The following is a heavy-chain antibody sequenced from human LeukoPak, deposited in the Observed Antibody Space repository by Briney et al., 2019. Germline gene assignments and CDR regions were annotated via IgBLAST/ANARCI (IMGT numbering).Heavy chain of an antibody. D-gene: IGHD1-1*01. Sequence: GASVKVSCKASAYSFTSYGMSWVRQAPGQGLEWMGWISSYNGNTKYAQKFQGRVTMTTDTPTSTAYMELRSLTSDDTAVYYCARGTISGADYYYIDVWGKGTTVTVSS. CDR1: AYSFTSYG. CDR3: ARGTISGADYYYIDV. J-gene: IGHJ6*03. CDR2: ISSYNGNT. V-gene: IGHV1-18*01.